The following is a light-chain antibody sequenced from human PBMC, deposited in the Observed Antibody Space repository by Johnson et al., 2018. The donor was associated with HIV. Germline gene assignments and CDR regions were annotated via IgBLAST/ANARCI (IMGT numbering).Light chain of an antibody. Sequence: QSVLTQPPSVSAAPGQKVTISCSGSSSNIGNNYVSWYQQLPGTAPKLLIYDNNKRPSGIPDRFSGSKSGTSASLAISGLQAEDEADYYCGTWDSSLSAYVFGTGTKVTVL. V-gene: IGLV1-51*01. CDR1: SSNIGNNY. CDR2: DNN. J-gene: IGLJ1*01. CDR3: GTWDSSLSAYV.